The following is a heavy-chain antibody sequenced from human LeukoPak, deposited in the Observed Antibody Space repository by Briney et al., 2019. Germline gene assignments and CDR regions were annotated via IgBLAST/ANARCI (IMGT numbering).Heavy chain of an antibody. CDR3: ARDVYYGSGPLGY. J-gene: IGHJ4*02. D-gene: IGHD3-10*01. Sequence: GRSLRLSCAASGFTFSSYGMHWVRQAPGKGLGWVAVIWYDGSNKYYADSVKGRFTISRDNSKNTLYLQMNSLRAEDTAVYYCARDVYYGSGPLGYWGQGTLVTVSS. V-gene: IGHV3-33*01. CDR1: GFTFSSYG. CDR2: IWYDGSNK.